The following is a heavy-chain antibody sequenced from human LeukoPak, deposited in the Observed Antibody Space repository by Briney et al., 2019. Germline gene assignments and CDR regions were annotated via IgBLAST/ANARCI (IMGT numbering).Heavy chain of an antibody. Sequence: GGSLRLSCAASGFTFSTYWMSWVRQAPGKGLELVANIKQDGSEKYYVDSVKGRFTISRDNAKNSLYLQVNSLRAEDTAVYYCARNQRRLDYWGQGTLVTVSS. CDR2: IKQDGSEK. J-gene: IGHJ4*02. D-gene: IGHD1-14*01. CDR1: GFTFSTYW. V-gene: IGHV3-7*01. CDR3: ARNQRRLDY.